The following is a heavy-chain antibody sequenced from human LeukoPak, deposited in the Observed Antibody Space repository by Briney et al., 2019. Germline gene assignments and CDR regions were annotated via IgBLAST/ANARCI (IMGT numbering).Heavy chain of an antibody. Sequence: ASVKVSCKASGYTFTSYGTSWVRQAPGQGLEWMGWISAYNGNTNYAQKLQGRVTMTTDTSTSTAYMELRSLRSDDTAVYYCASGVQYYYDSSGSLDAFDIWGQGTMVTVSS. D-gene: IGHD3-22*01. J-gene: IGHJ3*02. CDR3: ASGVQYYYDSSGSLDAFDI. CDR2: ISAYNGNT. V-gene: IGHV1-18*01. CDR1: GYTFTSYG.